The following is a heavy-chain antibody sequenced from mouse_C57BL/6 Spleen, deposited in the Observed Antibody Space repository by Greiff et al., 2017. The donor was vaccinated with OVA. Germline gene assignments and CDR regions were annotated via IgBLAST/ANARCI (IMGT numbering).Heavy chain of an antibody. Sequence: VQLHQSGPGLVQPSQSLSITCTVSGFSLTSYGVHWVRQSPGKGLEWLGVIWSGGSTDYNAAFISRLSISKDNSKSQVFFKMNSLQADDTAIYYCAREPRDYGSSYWYFDVWGTGTTVTVSS. CDR1: GFSLTSYG. CDR3: AREPRDYGSSYWYFDV. CDR2: IWSGGST. J-gene: IGHJ1*03. V-gene: IGHV2-2*01. D-gene: IGHD1-1*01.